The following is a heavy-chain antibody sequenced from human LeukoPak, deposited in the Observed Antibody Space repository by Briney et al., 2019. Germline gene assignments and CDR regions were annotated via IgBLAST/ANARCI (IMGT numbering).Heavy chain of an antibody. CDR3: ARAVSGRFDY. J-gene: IGHJ4*02. D-gene: IGHD6-19*01. V-gene: IGHV4-59*08. CDR2: IYYSGST. CDR1: GGSMRPYH. Sequence: SETLSLTCTVSGGSMRPYHWSWIRQPPGKGLEWTGYIYYSGSTNYNPSLKSRVTISVDTSKNQFSLKLSSVTAADTAMYYCARAVSGRFDYWGQGTLVTVSS.